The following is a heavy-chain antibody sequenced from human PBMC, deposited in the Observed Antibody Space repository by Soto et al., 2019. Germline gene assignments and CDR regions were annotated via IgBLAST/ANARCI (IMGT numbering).Heavy chain of an antibody. Sequence: TSETLSLTCAVYGGSFSGYYWSWIRQPPGKGLEWIGEINHSGSTNYNPSLKSRVTISVDTSKNQFSLKLSSVTPADTALHYLARSPKYYRRSAGRGSYYYCKDVWGKGNRVIVS. CDR2: INHSGST. J-gene: IGHJ6*03. V-gene: IGHV4-34*01. CDR1: GGSFSGYY. D-gene: IGHD3-10*01. CDR3: ARSPKYYRRSAGRGSYYYCKDV.